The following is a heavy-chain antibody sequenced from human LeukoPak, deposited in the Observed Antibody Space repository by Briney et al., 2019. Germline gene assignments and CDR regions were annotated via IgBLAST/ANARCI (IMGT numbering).Heavy chain of an antibody. CDR2: INSDGSST. CDR1: GFTFSSYW. V-gene: IGHV3-74*01. Sequence: AGSLRLSCAASGFTFSSYWKHWVRQAPGKGLVWFSRINSDGSSTSYADSVKGRFTISRDNAKNTLYLQMNSLRAEDTAVYYCASIEYYYDSSGYYYPDDYWGQGTLVTVSS. J-gene: IGHJ4*02. D-gene: IGHD3-22*01. CDR3: ASIEYYYDSSGYYYPDDY.